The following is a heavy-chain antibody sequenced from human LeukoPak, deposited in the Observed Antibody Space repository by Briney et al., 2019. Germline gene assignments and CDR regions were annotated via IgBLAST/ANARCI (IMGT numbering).Heavy chain of an antibody. Sequence: GGSLRLSCAASGFTLSRYSMNWVRQAPGKGLEGGSYIRGNGGITYYADSVKGRFTISRDNAKNSLYLQLNSLRDEDAAVYYCVRDPDALDHWGQGTLVTVSS. CDR3: VRDPDALDH. J-gene: IGHJ4*02. CDR1: GFTLSRYS. V-gene: IGHV3-48*02. CDR2: IRGNGGIT.